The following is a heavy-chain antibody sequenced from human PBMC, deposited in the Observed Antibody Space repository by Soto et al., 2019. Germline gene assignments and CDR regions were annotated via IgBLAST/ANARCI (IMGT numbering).Heavy chain of an antibody. Sequence: PGGSLRLSCAASGDTLSRYWMTWVRQAPGKGLEWVANIKQDGSEKYYVDSVKGRFTISRDNAKNSLYLQMNSLRAEDTAVYYCARRIMNTAVYYYYGIGVWGQGTTVTVSS. D-gene: IGHD3-16*01. CDR1: GDTLSRYW. J-gene: IGHJ6*02. V-gene: IGHV3-7*01. CDR3: ARRIMNTAVYYYYGIGV. CDR2: IKQDGSEK.